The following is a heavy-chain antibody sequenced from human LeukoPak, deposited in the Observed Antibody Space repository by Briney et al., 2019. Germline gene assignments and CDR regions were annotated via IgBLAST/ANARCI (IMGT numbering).Heavy chain of an antibody. J-gene: IGHJ3*02. CDR3: AREGITGTLGAFDI. CDR1: GFTFSSYG. D-gene: IGHD1-20*01. CDR2: IWYDGSNK. Sequence: PGGSLRLSCAASGFTFSSYGMHWVRQAPGKGLEWVAVIWYDGSNKYYADSVKGRFTISRDNSKNTLYLQMNSLRAEDTAVYYCAREGITGTLGAFDIWGQGTMVTVSS. V-gene: IGHV3-33*01.